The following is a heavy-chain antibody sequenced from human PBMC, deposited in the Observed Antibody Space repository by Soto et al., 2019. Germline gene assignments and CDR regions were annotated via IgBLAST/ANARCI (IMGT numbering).Heavy chain of an antibody. CDR1: GGSISSNNL. V-gene: IGHV4-4*02. CDR2: IFHSGST. J-gene: IGHJ4*02. D-gene: IGHD1-26*01. CDR3: ARVYSGSYSDY. Sequence: TSETLSLTCAVSGGSISSNNLWSWVRQPPGKGLEWIGEIFHSGSTHYSPSLKSRVTISVDKSKNQFSLKLTSVTAADTAVYYCARVYSGSYSDYWGQGTLVTVSS.